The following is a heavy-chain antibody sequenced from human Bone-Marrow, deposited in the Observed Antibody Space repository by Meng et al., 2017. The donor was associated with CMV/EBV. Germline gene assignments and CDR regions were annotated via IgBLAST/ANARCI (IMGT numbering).Heavy chain of an antibody. V-gene: IGHV1-2*02. CDR3: ARGQARDYDFWSGYYKGDYFDY. CDR1: YY. Sequence: YYMHWVRQAPGQGLEWMGWINPNSGGTNYAQKFQGRVTISVDTSKNQFSLKLSSVTAADTAVYYCARGQARDYDFWSGYYKGDYFDYWGQGTLVTVSS. D-gene: IGHD3-3*01. J-gene: IGHJ4*02. CDR2: INPNSGGT.